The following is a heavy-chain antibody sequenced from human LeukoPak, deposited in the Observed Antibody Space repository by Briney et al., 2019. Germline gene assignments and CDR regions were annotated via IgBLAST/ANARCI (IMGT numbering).Heavy chain of an antibody. J-gene: IGHJ5*02. CDR2: IHTSGST. Sequence: SETLSLTCTVSGGSISSYYWSWIRQPAGKGLEWIGRIHTSGSTNYNPSLKSRVTMSVDTSKNQFSLKLSSVTAADTAVYYCVRGRYSSGWFKDKNWFDPWGQGIPVTVSS. CDR3: VRGRYSSGWFKDKNWFDP. D-gene: IGHD6-19*01. V-gene: IGHV4-4*07. CDR1: GGSISSYY.